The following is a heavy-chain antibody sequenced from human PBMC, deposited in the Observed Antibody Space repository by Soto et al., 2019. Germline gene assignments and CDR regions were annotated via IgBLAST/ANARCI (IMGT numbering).Heavy chain of an antibody. Sequence: QVQLQESGPGLVKPSQTLSLTCTVSGGSISSGDYYWSWIRQPPGKGLEWIGYIYYSGSTYYNPSIKSRVTISVDTSKNQFSLKLSSVTAADTAVYYCASRDYYDSSGYYDWYFDLWGRGTLVTVSS. D-gene: IGHD3-22*01. CDR3: ASRDYYDSSGYYDWYFDL. J-gene: IGHJ2*01. CDR2: IYYSGST. V-gene: IGHV4-30-4*01. CDR1: GGSISSGDYY.